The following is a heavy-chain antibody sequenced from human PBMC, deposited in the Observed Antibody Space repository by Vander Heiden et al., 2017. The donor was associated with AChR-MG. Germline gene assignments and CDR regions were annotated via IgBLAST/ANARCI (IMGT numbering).Heavy chain of an antibody. J-gene: IGHJ6*02. V-gene: IGHV3-66*01. CDR2: IYSGGST. CDR1: GFTVRSNY. CDR3: ARDRMIAVAGRTKYYGMDV. D-gene: IGHD6-19*01. Sequence: EVQLVESGGGLVQPGGSLRLSCAASGFTVRSNYMSWVRQAPGKGLEWVAVIYSGGSTYYAESVKGRGTISRDNSKNTLYLQMKSLRAEETAVYYCARDRMIAVAGRTKYYGMDVWGQGTTVTVSS.